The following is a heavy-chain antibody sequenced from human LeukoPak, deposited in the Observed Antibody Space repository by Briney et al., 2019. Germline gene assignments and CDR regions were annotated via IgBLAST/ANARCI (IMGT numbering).Heavy chain of an antibody. J-gene: IGHJ3*02. CDR3: ATITGTASDAFDI. CDR2: IYHSGST. Sequence: SETLSLTCAVSGGSISSGGYSWSWIRQPPGKGLEWIGYIYHSGSTYYNPPLKSRVTISVDRSKNQFSLKLSSVTAADTAVYYCATITGTASDAFDIWGQGTMVTVSS. D-gene: IGHD1/OR15-1a*01. CDR1: GGSISSGGYS. V-gene: IGHV4-30-2*01.